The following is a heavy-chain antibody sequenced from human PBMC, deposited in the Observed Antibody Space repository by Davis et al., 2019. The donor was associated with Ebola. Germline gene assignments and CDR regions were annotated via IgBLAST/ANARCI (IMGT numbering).Heavy chain of an antibody. Sequence: PGGSLRPSCAASGFTLSVHYMDWVRQPPGKGLEWVGRSKTRGESDGTVYAASVKGRLAISRDDSKNSVYLQMNSLKSDDTDVYSCTRGQGGAYSANDFWGQGALVTFSS. J-gene: IGHJ4*02. D-gene: IGHD2-21*01. CDR3: TRGQGGAYSANDF. CDR1: GFTLSVHY. CDR2: SKTRGESDGT. V-gene: IGHV3-72*01.